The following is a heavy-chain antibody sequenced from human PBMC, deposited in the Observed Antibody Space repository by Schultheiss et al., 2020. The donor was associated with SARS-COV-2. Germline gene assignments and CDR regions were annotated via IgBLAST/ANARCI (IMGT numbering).Heavy chain of an antibody. J-gene: IGHJ3*02. D-gene: IGHD3-3*01. V-gene: IGHV3-30*03. CDR3: ARARGGYYGDAFDI. CDR2: ISYDGSNK. Sequence: GGSLRLSCAASGFTFSSYGMHWVRQAPGKGLEWVAVISYDGSNKYYADSVKGRFTISRDNAEKTVHLQMNNLRAEDTAVYYCARARGGYYGDAFDIWGQGTMVTVSS. CDR1: GFTFSSYG.